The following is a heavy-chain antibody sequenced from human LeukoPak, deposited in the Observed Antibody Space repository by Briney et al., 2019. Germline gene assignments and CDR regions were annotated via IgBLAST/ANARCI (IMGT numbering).Heavy chain of an antibody. CDR3: ARIPERPGYYYGMDV. D-gene: IGHD1-1*01. V-gene: IGHV1-18*01. Sequence: ASVKVSCKASGYTFTSYGISWVRQAPGQGLEWMGWISAYNSNTNYAQRLQGRVTMTTDTSTSTAYMALRSLRSDDTAVYYCARIPERPGYYYGMDVWGQGTTVTVSS. CDR1: GYTFTSYG. J-gene: IGHJ6*02. CDR2: ISAYNSNT.